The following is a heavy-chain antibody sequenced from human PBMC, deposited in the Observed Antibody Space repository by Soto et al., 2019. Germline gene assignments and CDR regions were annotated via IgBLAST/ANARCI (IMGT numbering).Heavy chain of an antibody. CDR3: AKDNDQITMVRGVIPFYYGMDV. J-gene: IGHJ6*02. V-gene: IGHV3-30*18. CDR2: ISYDGSNK. D-gene: IGHD3-10*01. CDR1: GFTFISYG. Sequence: GGSLRLSCAASGFTFISYGMHWVLQAPGKGLEWVAVISYDGSNKYYADSVKGRFTISRDNSKNTLYLQMNSLRAEDTAVYYCAKDNDQITMVRGVIPFYYGMDVWGQGTTVTVSS.